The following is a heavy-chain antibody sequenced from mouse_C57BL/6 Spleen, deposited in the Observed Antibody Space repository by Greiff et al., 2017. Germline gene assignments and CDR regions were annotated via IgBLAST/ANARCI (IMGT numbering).Heavy chain of an antibody. CDR3: ARSPLYYGSSYGWYFDV. V-gene: IGHV1-9*01. D-gene: IGHD1-1*01. CDR2: ILPGSGST. J-gene: IGHJ1*03. CDR1: GYTFTGYW. Sequence: VQLQESGAELMKPGASVKLSCKATGYTFTGYWIEWVKQRPGHGLEWIGEILPGSGSTNYNEKFKGKATFTADTSSNTAYMQLSSLTTGDSAIYYCARSPLYYGSSYGWYFDVWGTGTTVTVSS.